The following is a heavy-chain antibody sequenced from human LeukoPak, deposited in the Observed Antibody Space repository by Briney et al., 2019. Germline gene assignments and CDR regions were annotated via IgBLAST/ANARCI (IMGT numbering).Heavy chain of an antibody. V-gene: IGHV1-3*01. D-gene: IGHD2-15*01. Sequence: ASVKVSCKASGYTFTSYAMHWVRQAPGQRLEWMGWINAGNGNTKYSQKFQGRVTITRDTSASTAYMELSSLRSEDTAVYYCARDQLPPRYCSGGSCXYYGMDVWGQXXXXTVSS. CDR3: ARDQLPPRYCSGGSCXYYGMDV. J-gene: IGHJ6*02. CDR1: GYTFTSYA. CDR2: INAGNGNT.